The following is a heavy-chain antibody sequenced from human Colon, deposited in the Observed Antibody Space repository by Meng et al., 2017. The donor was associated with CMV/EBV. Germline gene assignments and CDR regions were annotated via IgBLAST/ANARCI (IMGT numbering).Heavy chain of an antibody. CDR1: GFTVSSNY. Sequence: GGSLRLSCAASGFTVSSNYMSWVRQAPGKGLEWVSVIYSGGSTYYADSVKGRFTISRDNSKNTLYLQMNSLRAEDTAVYYCARKVYSSSIDIWGQGTLVTVSS. V-gene: IGHV3-66*02. CDR2: IYSGGST. J-gene: IGHJ4*02. D-gene: IGHD6-6*01. CDR3: ARKVYSSSIDI.